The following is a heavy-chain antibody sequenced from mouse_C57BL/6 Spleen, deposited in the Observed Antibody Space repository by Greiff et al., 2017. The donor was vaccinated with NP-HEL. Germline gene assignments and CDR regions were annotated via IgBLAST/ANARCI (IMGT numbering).Heavy chain of an antibody. Sequence: VQLQQSGAELVRPGTSVKMSCKASGYTFTNYWIGWVKQRPGHGLEWIGDIYPGGGYTNYNEKFKGKATLTADKSSSTAYMQFSSLTSEDSAIYYCARSGYYGSSPYAMDYWGQGTSVTVSS. D-gene: IGHD1-1*01. V-gene: IGHV1-63*01. CDR3: ARSGYYGSSPYAMDY. CDR1: GYTFTNYW. J-gene: IGHJ4*01. CDR2: IYPGGGYT.